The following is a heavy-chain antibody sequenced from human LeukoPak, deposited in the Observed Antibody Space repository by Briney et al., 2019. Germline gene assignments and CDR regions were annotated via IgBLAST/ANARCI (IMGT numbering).Heavy chain of an antibody. J-gene: IGHJ4*02. CDR1: GYTFTSYD. Sequence: ASVKVSCKASGYTFTSYDINWVRQAPGQGLEWMGWINTNTGNPTYAQGFTGRFVFSLDTSVSTAYLQISSLKAEDTAVYYCARAWYYYDSSGYSNPSGNFDYWGQGTLVTVSS. CDR3: ARAWYYYDSSGYSNPSGNFDY. CDR2: INTNTGNP. V-gene: IGHV7-4-1*02. D-gene: IGHD3-22*01.